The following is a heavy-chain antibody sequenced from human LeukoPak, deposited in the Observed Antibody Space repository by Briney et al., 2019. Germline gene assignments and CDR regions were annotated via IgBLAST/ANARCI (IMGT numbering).Heavy chain of an antibody. J-gene: IGHJ5*02. CDR1: GGSISSYY. CDR3: ARDFGSSSWGWFDP. CDR2: IYTSGST. D-gene: IGHD6-6*01. V-gene: IGHV4-4*07. Sequence: SETLSLTCTVSGGSISSYYWSWIRQPAGKGLEWIGRIYTSGSTNYNPSLKSRVTMSVETSKNQFSLMLNSVTAADTAMYYCARDFGSSSWGWFDPWGQGTMVIVSS.